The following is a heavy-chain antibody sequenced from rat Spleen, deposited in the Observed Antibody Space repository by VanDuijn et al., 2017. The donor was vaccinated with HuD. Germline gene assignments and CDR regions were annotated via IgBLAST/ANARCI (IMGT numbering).Heavy chain of an antibody. CDR3: ATAGSRVSRFAY. V-gene: IGHV5-58*01. CDR1: GFTFSRYW. J-gene: IGHJ3*01. Sequence: VQLKESGPGLVQPSQTLSLTCTVSGFTFSRYWMYWVRQAPGKGLEWVSSITPGGGITYYPDSVKGRFAISRDNAENSVYLQMDSLRSEDTATYYCATAGSRVSRFAYWGQGTLVTVSS. CDR2: ITPGGGIT. D-gene: IGHD1-4*01.